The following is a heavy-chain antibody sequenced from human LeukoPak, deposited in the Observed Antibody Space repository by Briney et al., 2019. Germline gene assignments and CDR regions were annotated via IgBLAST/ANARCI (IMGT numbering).Heavy chain of an antibody. CDR3: ARAHYALGWFDP. CDR2: IYYSGST. Sequence: PSETLSLTCTVSGGSISNYYWSWIRQPPGEGLEWIGYIYYSGSTNYNPSLKSRVTISVDTSKNQFSLKLSSVTAADTAVYYCARAHYALGWFDPWGQGTLVTVSS. J-gene: IGHJ5*02. V-gene: IGHV4-59*01. CDR1: GGSISNYY. D-gene: IGHD2-2*01.